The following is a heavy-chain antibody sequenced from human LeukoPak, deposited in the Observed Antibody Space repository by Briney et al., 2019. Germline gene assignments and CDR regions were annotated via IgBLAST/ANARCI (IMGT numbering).Heavy chain of an antibody. J-gene: IGHJ3*02. V-gene: IGHV1-2*02. CDR3: ANLMGSITMIVVVTERAFDI. D-gene: IGHD3-22*01. Sequence: ASVKVSCKVSGYTLTGYYMHWVRQAPGQGLEWMGWINPNSGGTNYAQKFQGRVTMTRDTSISTAYMELSRLRSDDTTVYYCANLMGSITMIVVVTERAFDIWGQGTMVTVSS. CDR2: INPNSGGT. CDR1: GYTLTGYY.